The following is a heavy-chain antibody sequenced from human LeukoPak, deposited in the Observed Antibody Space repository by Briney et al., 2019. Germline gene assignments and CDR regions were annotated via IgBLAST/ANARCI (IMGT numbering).Heavy chain of an antibody. CDR3: GRSNQADDY. CDR1: GFTFSSYW. D-gene: IGHD1-14*01. CDR2: INAGGSST. V-gene: IGHV3-74*01. Sequence: PGGPLRLSCAAPGFTFSSYWMRWVRQVPGKGLVWVSRINAGGSSTTYADSVKGRFTISRDNAKNTLYLQMDSLRADDTGVYYCGRSNQADDYWGQGTLVTVSS. J-gene: IGHJ4*02.